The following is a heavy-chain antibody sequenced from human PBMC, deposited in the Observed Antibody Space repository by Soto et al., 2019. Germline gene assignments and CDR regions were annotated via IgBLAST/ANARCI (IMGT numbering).Heavy chain of an antibody. CDR1: GFTFSSYW. J-gene: IGHJ4*02. V-gene: IGHV3-7*01. CDR2: IKQDGSEK. D-gene: IGHD6-19*01. CDR3: ARDHTQWLAPVYYFDY. Sequence: GGSLRLSCAASGFTFSSYWMSWVRQAPGKGLEWVANIKQDGSEKYYVDSVKGRFTISRDNAKNSLYLQMNSLRAEDTAVYYCARDHTQWLAPVYYFDYWGQGTLVTVSS.